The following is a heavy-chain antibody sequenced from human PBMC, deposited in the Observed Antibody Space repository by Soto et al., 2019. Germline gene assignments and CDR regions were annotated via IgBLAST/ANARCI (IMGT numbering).Heavy chain of an antibody. D-gene: IGHD3-16*01. CDR1: GFTFSSYS. J-gene: IGHJ4*02. V-gene: IGHV3-48*01. CDR2: ISSSSSTI. CDR3: ARDGSVSYQQPLFDY. Sequence: EVQLVESGGGLVQPGGSLRLSCAASGFTFSSYSMNWVRQAPGKGLEWVSYISSSSSTIYYADSVKGRFTISRDNAKNSLYLQMNSLRAEDTAVYYCARDGSVSYQQPLFDYWGQGTLVTVSS.